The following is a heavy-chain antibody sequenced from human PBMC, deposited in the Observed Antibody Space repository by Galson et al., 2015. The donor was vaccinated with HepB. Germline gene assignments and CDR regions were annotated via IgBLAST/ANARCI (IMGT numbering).Heavy chain of an antibody. Sequence: SLRLSCAASGFTFSSYAMSWVRQAPGKGLEWVSAISGSGGSTYYADSVKGRFTISRDNSKNTLYLQMNSLRAEDTAVYYCAKLPMYGSSSGGVPPIDYYYYMDVWGKGTTVTVSS. J-gene: IGHJ6*03. V-gene: IGHV3-23*01. CDR3: AKLPMYGSSSGGVPPIDYYYYMDV. CDR1: GFTFSSYA. D-gene: IGHD6-6*01. CDR2: ISGSGGST.